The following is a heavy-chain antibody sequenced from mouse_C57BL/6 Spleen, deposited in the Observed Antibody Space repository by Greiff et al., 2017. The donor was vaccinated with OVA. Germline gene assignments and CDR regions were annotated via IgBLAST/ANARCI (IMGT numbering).Heavy chain of an antibody. D-gene: IGHD2-3*01. CDR3: ATGNGYSPQYFEV. V-gene: IGHV14-4*01. CDR2: IDPENGDT. Sequence: EVQLQESGAELVRPGASVKLSCTASGFNIKDDYMHWVKQRPEQGLEWIGGIDPENGDTKYASKFQGKATITADTSSNTAYLQLSSLTSEDTSVYYCATGNGYSPQYFEVWGTGTTVTASS. J-gene: IGHJ1*03. CDR1: GFNIKDDY.